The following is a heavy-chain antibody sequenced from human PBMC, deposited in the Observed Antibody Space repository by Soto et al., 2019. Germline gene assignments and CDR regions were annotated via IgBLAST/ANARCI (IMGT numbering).Heavy chain of an antibody. Sequence: QVQLVQSGAEVKKPGASVKVSCKASGYTFTSYAMHWVRQAPGQRLEWMGWINAGNGNTKYSQKFQGRVTITRDTSASTADMELSSLRSEDTAVYYCAREIARYWGQGTLVTVSS. CDR1: GYTFTSYA. CDR2: INAGNGNT. D-gene: IGHD3-22*01. CDR3: AREIARY. V-gene: IGHV1-3*01. J-gene: IGHJ4*02.